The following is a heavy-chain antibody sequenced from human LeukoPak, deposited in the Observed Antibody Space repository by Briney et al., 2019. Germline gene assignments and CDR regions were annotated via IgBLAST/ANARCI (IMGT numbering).Heavy chain of an antibody. V-gene: IGHV1-69*13. J-gene: IGHJ6*02. CDR3: ARVGGITIFGVVIIPELAYGMDV. D-gene: IGHD3-3*01. CDR2: IIPIFGTA. CDR1: GYTFTGYY. Sequence: SVKVSCKASGYTFTGYYMHWVRQAPGQGLEWMGGIIPIFGTANYAQKFQGRVTITADESTSTAYMELSSLRSEDTAVYYCARVGGITIFGVVIIPELAYGMDVWGQGTTVTVSS.